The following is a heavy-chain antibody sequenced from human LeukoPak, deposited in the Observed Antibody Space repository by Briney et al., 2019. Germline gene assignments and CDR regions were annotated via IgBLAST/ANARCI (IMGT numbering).Heavy chain of an antibody. J-gene: IGHJ4*02. D-gene: IGHD6-19*01. CDR1: GGSFSGHY. Sequence: PSETLSLTCAVYGGSFSGHYWSWIRQPPGKGLEWIGEINHSGSTNYNPSLKSRVTISVDTSKNQFSLKLSSVTAADTAVYYCASFKQWRTYYFDYWGQGTLVTVSS. CDR2: INHSGST. CDR3: ASFKQWRTYYFDY. V-gene: IGHV4-34*01.